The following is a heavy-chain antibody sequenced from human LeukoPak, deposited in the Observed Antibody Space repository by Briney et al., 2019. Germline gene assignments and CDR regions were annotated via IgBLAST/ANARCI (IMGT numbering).Heavy chain of an antibody. CDR3: ASMDIVVVPAAMSAFDI. CDR1: GGTFSSYA. D-gene: IGHD2-2*03. Sequence: GASVKVSCKASGGTFSSYAISWVRQAPGQGLEWMGGIIPIFGTANYEQKFQGRVTITTDESTSTAYMELSSLRSEDTAVYYCASMDIVVVPAAMSAFDIWGQGTMVTVSS. CDR2: IIPIFGTA. J-gene: IGHJ3*02. V-gene: IGHV1-69*05.